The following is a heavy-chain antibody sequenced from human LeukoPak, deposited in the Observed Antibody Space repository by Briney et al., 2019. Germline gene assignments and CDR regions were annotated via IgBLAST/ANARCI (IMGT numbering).Heavy chain of an antibody. J-gene: IGHJ6*04. CDR1: GFTFSSYA. CDR2: ISGSGGST. CDR3: AKDQSGVPAAMPDYYYYGMDV. V-gene: IGHV3-23*01. Sequence: GGSLRLSCAASGFTFSSYAMSWVRQAPGKGLEWVSAISGSGGSTYYADSVKGRFTISRDNSKNTLYLQMNSLRAEDTAVYYCAKDQSGVPAAMPDYYYYGMDVWGKGTTVTVSS. D-gene: IGHD2-2*01.